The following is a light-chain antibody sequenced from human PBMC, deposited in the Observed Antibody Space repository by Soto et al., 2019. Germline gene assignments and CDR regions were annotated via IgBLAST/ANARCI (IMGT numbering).Light chain of an antibody. CDR1: SSDVGGYNY. CDR2: DVS. V-gene: IGLV2-11*01. CDR3: CSYAGNYIFV. J-gene: IGLJ2*01. Sequence: QSVLTQPRSVTGSPGQSVTISCTGTSSDVGGYNYVSWYQQHPGKAPKLLIYDVSKRPSGVPDRFSGSKSGNTASLTISGLQAEDEADYYCCSYAGNYIFVFGGGTKLTVL.